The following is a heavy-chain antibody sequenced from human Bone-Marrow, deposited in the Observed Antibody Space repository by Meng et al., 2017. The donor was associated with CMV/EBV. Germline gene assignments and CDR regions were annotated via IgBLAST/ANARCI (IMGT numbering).Heavy chain of an antibody. CDR1: GDSINSRSYY. CDR2: FYYSGST. J-gene: IGHJ6*02. V-gene: IGHV4-39*07. Sequence: GSLRLSCTVSGDSINSRSYYWDWIRRPPGKGLEWIGSFYYSGSTYYNPSLNSRVTISVDTSKNQFSLKLSSVTAADTAVYYCARRWNTGDYNYYGMDVWGQGTTVTVSS. CDR3: ARRWNTGDYNYYGMDV. D-gene: IGHD1/OR15-1a*01.